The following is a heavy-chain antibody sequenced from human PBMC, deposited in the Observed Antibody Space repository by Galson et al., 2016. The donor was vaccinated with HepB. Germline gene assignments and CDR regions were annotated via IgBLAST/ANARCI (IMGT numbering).Heavy chain of an antibody. V-gene: IGHV4-31*03. Sequence: TLSLTCTVSGGSISSGGYSWSWIRQHPGKGLEWIGDIHYSGSTYYNPSLESRVSISVDTSKKQFPLKLSSVTAAATAVYYCSIDKNERVYSYGHIDYWGQGALVTVSS. J-gene: IGHJ4*02. CDR3: SIDKNERVYSYGHIDY. CDR1: GGSISSGGYS. D-gene: IGHD5-18*01. CDR2: IHYSGST.